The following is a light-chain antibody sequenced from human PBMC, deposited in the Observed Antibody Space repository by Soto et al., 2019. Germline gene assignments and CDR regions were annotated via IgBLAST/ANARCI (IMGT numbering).Light chain of an antibody. V-gene: IGKV1-5*03. Sequence: DVQMTQSPSTLSASVGDRVTITCRASQSISRWLAWYQQKPGKAPKLLIYETSSLEDGVPSRFTGSGSGTEFSLTITSLQPEDFASYSCQQYKDYWTVGQGTKV. J-gene: IGKJ1*01. CDR3: QQYKDYWT. CDR1: QSISRW. CDR2: ETS.